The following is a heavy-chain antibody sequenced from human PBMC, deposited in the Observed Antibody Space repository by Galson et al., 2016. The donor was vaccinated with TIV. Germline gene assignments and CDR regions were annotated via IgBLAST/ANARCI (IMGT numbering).Heavy chain of an antibody. CDR3: AKDVAYATSYYGDPYHGMDV. CDR1: GFSFEDYA. J-gene: IGHJ6*02. V-gene: IGHV3-9*01. D-gene: IGHD3-10*01. CDR2: ITWNSGNI. Sequence: SLRPSCAASGFSFEDYAMHWVRQIPGKGLEWVAAITWNSGNIDYADSVKGRFTISRDNAKNSLFLQMNSLRGEDTAFYYCAKDVAYATSYYGDPYHGMDVWGQGTTVTVSS.